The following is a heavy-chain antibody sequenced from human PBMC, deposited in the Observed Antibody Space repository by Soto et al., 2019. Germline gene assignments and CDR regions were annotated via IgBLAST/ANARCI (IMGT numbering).Heavy chain of an antibody. V-gene: IGHV1-69*08. CDR3: ARDTTSSTSDTSQDH. Sequence: QVQLVQSGPEVKKPGSSVKVSCQASGGIFDSYTVSWVRQVPGQGLEWMGRLYPMPGAANYAHNFQGRITMTADLSTSRVYMELRGLRSDDTAIYYCARDTTSSTSDTSQDHWGQGTLVTVSS. D-gene: IGHD5-18*01. CDR1: GGIFDSYT. CDR2: LYPMPGAA. J-gene: IGHJ4*02.